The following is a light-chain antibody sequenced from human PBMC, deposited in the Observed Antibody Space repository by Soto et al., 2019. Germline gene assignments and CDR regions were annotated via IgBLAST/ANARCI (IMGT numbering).Light chain of an antibody. V-gene: IGKV3-11*01. Sequence: EIVLTQSPAILSLSPGERATLSCRASQSVSTYLTWYQQKPGQAPRLLIYATSNRATGIPARFSGSGSGTDFTLTISRLAPEDFAVYYCQQYGSIPFTFGPGTKVDI. J-gene: IGKJ3*01. CDR1: QSVSTY. CDR3: QQYGSIPFT. CDR2: ATS.